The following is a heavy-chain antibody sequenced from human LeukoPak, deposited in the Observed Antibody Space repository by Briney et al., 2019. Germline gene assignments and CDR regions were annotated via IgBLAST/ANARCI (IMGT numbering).Heavy chain of an antibody. J-gene: IGHJ6*02. D-gene: IGHD3-10*01. CDR3: ARRGFGELMGYYYYYGMDV. V-gene: IGHV3-20*01. CDR1: GFTFDDYG. CDR2: INWNGGST. Sequence: PGGSLRLSCAASGFTFDDYGMSWVRQAPGKGLEWVSGINWNGGSTGYADSVKGRFTISRDNAKNSLYLQMNSLRAEDTALYHCARRGFGELMGYYYYYGMDVWGQGTTVTVSS.